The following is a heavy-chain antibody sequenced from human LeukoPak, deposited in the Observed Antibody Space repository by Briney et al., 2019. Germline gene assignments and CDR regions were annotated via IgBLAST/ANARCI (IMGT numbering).Heavy chain of an antibody. J-gene: IGHJ4*02. V-gene: IGHV4-34*01. CDR2: INHSGST. CDR1: GGSFSGYY. CDR3: ARQAVGGLRFDY. D-gene: IGHD2-15*01. Sequence: SETLSLTCAVYGGSFSGYYWSWIRQPPGKGLEWIGEINHSGSTNYNPSLKSRVTISVDTSKNQFSLKLSSATAADTPVYYCARQAVGGLRFDYWGQGTLVTVSS.